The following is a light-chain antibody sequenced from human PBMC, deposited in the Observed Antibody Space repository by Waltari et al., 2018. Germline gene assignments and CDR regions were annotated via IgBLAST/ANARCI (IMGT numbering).Light chain of an antibody. V-gene: IGKV3-20*01. CDR1: ESVRNSA. Sequence: ELVLTQSPGTLSLSPGARATLSCRASESVRNSALAWYQQNHGQAPRFLIYAASSRATGIPDRFSGSGSGTDFILTISRLEPEDFGVYYCQQYGSSPFTFGPGTRLDI. J-gene: IGKJ3*01. CDR3: QQYGSSPFT. CDR2: AAS.